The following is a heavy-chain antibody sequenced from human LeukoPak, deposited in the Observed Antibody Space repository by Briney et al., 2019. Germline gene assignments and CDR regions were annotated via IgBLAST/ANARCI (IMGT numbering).Heavy chain of an antibody. D-gene: IGHD3-22*01. CDR1: GFTFSSYT. J-gene: IGHJ3*02. Sequence: GGSLRLSCAASGFTFSSYTMKWVRQTPGKGLEWVSSISSSSSYIYQADSVKGRFTISRDNAKNSLYLQMNSLRVEDTAVYYCAKSWNYYDSSGDDALDIWGQGTMVTVSS. CDR3: AKSWNYYDSSGDDALDI. CDR2: ISSSSSYI. V-gene: IGHV3-21*04.